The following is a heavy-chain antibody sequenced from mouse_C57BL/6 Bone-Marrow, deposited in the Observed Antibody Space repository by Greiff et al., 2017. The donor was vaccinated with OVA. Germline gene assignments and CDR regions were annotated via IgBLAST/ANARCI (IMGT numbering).Heavy chain of an antibody. Sequence: QVQLQQPGAELVKPGASVKMSCKASGYTFTSYWITWVKQRPGQGLEWIGDIYPGSGRTNYNEKFKSKAKLTVDTSYSTASMPLSSLTSEDSAVYFCARSLYYGSYAMDDWGEGTSVTVSS. CDR1: GYTFTSYW. J-gene: IGHJ4*01. V-gene: IGHV1-55*01. CDR3: ARSLYYGSYAMDD. CDR2: IYPGSGRT. D-gene: IGHD1-1*01.